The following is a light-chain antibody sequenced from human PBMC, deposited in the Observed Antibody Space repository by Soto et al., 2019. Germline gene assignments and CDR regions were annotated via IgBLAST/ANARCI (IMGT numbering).Light chain of an antibody. CDR1: SSDVGGYNY. J-gene: IGLJ2*01. Sequence: QSVLTQPASVSGSPGQSITISCTGTSSDVGGYNYVSWYQQHPGKAPKLMIYDVSNRPSGVSNRFSGSKSGNTASLTISGLQAEDEADYYCSSYTSSSDVVFGGGTMLTVL. CDR3: SSYTSSSDVV. V-gene: IGLV2-14*01. CDR2: DVS.